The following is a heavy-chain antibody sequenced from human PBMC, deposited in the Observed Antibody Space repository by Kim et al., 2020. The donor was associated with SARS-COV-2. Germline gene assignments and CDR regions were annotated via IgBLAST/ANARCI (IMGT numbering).Heavy chain of an antibody. Sequence: GGSLRLSCAASGFPFSNYAMHWVRQAPGKGPEWVAIISYDGSNKYYADSVKGRFTISRDNSKNTLFLQMHSLRAEDTAVYYCASSPVVPSAVDYWGQGTLVTVSS. D-gene: IGHD2-2*01. CDR2: ISYDGSNK. J-gene: IGHJ4*02. CDR1: GFPFSNYA. CDR3: ASSPVVPSAVDY. V-gene: IGHV3-30-3*01.